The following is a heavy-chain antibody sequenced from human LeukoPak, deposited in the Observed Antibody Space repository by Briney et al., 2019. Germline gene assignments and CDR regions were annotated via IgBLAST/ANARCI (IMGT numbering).Heavy chain of an antibody. V-gene: IGHV3-7*01. D-gene: IGHD1-1*01. CDR2: IKQDGSEK. Sequence: GGSLRLSCAASGSTFRNYWMHWVRQAPGAGLELVANIKQDGSEKYYVDSVKGRFTISRDNAKNSLDLQMNSLSAEDSAVYYCVTSPRGTGHYWGQGTLVTVSS. CDR3: VTSPRGTGHY. J-gene: IGHJ4*02. CDR1: GSTFRNYW.